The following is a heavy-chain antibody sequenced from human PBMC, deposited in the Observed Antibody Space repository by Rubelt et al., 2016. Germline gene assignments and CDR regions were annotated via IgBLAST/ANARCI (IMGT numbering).Heavy chain of an antibody. CDR3: ARDQNDSSGPDWFDP. CDR1: GYTFTSYG. J-gene: IGHJ5*02. V-gene: IGHV1-18*01. Sequence: GASVKVSCKASGYTFTSYGISWVRQAPGQGLEWMGWISAYNGNTNYAQKLQVRVTMTTDTSTSTAYMELRSLRSDDTAVCYCARDQNDSSGPDWFDPWGQGTLVTVSS. CDR2: ISAYNGNT. D-gene: IGHD3-22*01.